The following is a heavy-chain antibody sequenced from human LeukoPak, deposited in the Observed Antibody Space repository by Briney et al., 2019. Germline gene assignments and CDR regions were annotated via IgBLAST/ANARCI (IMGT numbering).Heavy chain of an antibody. J-gene: IGHJ4*02. CDR3: ARGLTGEGPDY. D-gene: IGHD7-27*01. CDR1: GGSISSGGYY. Sequence: SQTLSLTCTVSGGSISSGGYYWSWIRQPPGKGLEWIGYIYHSGSTYYNPSLKSRVTISVDRSKNQFSLKLSSVTAADTAVYYCARGLTGEGPDYWGQGTLVTVSS. V-gene: IGHV4-30-2*01. CDR2: IYHSGST.